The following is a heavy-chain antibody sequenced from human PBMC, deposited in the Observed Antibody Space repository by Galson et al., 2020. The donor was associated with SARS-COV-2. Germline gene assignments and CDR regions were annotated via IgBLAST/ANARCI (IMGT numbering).Heavy chain of an antibody. CDR3: ARGSPLWFGEGLYFDY. Sequence: ASETLSLTCTVSGGSITSGGYYWNWIRQHPGKGLEWIGYIYYIGTTHYNPSLKSRVTISVDTSKIHFSLKLSSVTAADTAIYYCARGSPLWFGEGLYFDYWGQGTLVTVSS. CDR2: IYYIGTT. CDR1: GGSITSGGYY. V-gene: IGHV4-31*03. J-gene: IGHJ4*02. D-gene: IGHD3-10*01.